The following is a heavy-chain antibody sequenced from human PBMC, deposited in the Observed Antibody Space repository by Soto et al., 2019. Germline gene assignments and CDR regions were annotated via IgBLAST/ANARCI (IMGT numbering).Heavy chain of an antibody. D-gene: IGHD6-6*01. J-gene: IGHJ4*02. V-gene: IGHV3-30*18. CDR2: MSYDGSRQ. CDR3: AKGAWYCSSSLSDS. Sequence: QVQLVESGGGVVQPGRSLRLSCAASGSSLINYDMHWVRQAPGKGLEWVAVMSYDGSRQFYADSVRVRISVSRDISKSALYLQMSSLKIEDTDIYYCAKGAWYCSSSLSDSWGQGTHVTVSS. CDR1: GSSLINYD.